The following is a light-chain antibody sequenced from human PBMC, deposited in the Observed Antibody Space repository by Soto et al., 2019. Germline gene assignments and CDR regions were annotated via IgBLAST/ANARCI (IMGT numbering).Light chain of an antibody. J-gene: IGKJ1*01. V-gene: IGKV1-39*01. CDR2: GVS. Sequence: DIQMTQSPSALSASVGDRVTITCRANQTVSNYVNWYQQRPGQVPSLLISGVSNLQGGVPSRFSGSGSGTDFTLTISSLQPEDFATHYCQQTYRLWSFGQGTKVEVK. CDR3: QQTYRLWS. CDR1: QTVSNY.